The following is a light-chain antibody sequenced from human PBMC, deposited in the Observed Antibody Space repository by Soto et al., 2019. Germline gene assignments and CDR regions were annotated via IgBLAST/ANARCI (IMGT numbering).Light chain of an antibody. Sequence: EIVLTHSPGTLSLSPCERATLSCSASQTLSNSFIAWYQQKPGQAPRLLIYDTSSRATGVPDRYSASGSGTDFTLTISRLEPEDFAVFFCQQYGTSEIIFGQGTRLETK. CDR3: QQYGTSEII. J-gene: IGKJ5*01. V-gene: IGKV3-20*01. CDR1: QTLSNSF. CDR2: DTS.